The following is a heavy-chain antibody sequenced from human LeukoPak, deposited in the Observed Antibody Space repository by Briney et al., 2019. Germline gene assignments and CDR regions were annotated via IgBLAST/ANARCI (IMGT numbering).Heavy chain of an antibody. CDR3: ARLYYYASSGYDALDI. CDR2: MDGNSGKT. Sequence: ASVKVSCKTSGYTFTSYDINWVRQVTGQGLEWVGGMDGNSGKTAYAQNFLGRFTITRNSSISTAYMELSSLRSEDTAVYYCARLYYYASSGYDALDIWGQGTMVAVSS. J-gene: IGHJ3*02. CDR1: GYTFTSYD. D-gene: IGHD3-22*01. V-gene: IGHV1-8*01.